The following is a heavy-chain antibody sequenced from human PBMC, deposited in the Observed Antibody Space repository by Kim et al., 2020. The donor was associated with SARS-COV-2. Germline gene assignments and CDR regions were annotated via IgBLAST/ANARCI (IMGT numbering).Heavy chain of an antibody. Sequence: GGSLRLSCAASGFTFSSYAMSWVRQAPGKGLEWVSAISGSGGSTYYADSVKGRFTISRDNSKNTLYLQMNSLRAEDTAVYYCATQMSCGGDCYSLSRSPDRWGQGTLVTVSS. CDR2: ISGSGGST. V-gene: IGHV3-23*01. D-gene: IGHD2-21*01. CDR3: ATQMSCGGDCYSLSRSPDR. CDR1: GFTFSSYA. J-gene: IGHJ4*02.